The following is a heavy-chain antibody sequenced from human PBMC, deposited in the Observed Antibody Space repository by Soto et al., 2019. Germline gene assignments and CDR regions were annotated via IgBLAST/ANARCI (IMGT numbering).Heavy chain of an antibody. D-gene: IGHD2-2*01. J-gene: IGHJ4*02. V-gene: IGHV3-23*01. CDR3: AKTLWLTGDIVLVPAARPFDY. Sequence: GGSLRLSCAASGCPFSSYAMSWVRQAPGKGLEWVSAISGSGDSTYCADSVRGRFTISRDNSKNTLYLQMNSLRAEDTAVYYCAKTLWLTGDIVLVPAARPFDYWGQGTLVTVSS. CDR1: GCPFSSYA. CDR2: ISGSGDST.